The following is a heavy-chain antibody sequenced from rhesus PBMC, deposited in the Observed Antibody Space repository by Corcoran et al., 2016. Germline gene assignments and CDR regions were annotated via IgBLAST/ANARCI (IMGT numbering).Heavy chain of an antibody. V-gene: IGHV1-138*01. CDR2: TNPKTGGT. D-gene: IGHD5-12*01. J-gene: IGHJ4*01. Sequence: QVQLVQSGTEVKKPGSSVKVSCKTSGYTFTDYYINWVRQAPGQGLEWMGETNPKTGGTNYAQKFQGRVTMTRDTATSTAYMELSSLRSEDTAVYYCERDIGWGSYDYWGQGVLVTVSS. CDR1: GYTFTDYY. CDR3: ERDIGWGSYDY.